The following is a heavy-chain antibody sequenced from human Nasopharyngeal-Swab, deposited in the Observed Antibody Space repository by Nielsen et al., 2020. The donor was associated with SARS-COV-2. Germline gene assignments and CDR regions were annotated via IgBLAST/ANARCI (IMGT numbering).Heavy chain of an antibody. CDR3: ARMSIAAAGTGSY. CDR2: IYYSGST. J-gene: IGHJ4*02. CDR1: GGSISSSSYY. D-gene: IGHD6-13*01. Sequence: SETLSLTCTVSGGSISSSSYYWGWIRQPPGKRLEWIGSIYYSGSTYYNPSLKSRVTISVDTSKNQFSLKLSSVTAADTAVYYCARMSIAAAGTGSYWGQGTLVTVSS. V-gene: IGHV4-39*01.